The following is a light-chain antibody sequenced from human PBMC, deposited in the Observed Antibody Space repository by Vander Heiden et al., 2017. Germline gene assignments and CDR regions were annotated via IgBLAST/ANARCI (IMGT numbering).Light chain of an antibody. CDR1: QICLYSSNIKNY. J-gene: IGKJ2*01. Sequence: DIVMTQPPASLAVSLGERATINCKSSQICLYSSNIKNYLVWYQQKPGQPPKLLIYWASTRETGVPDRFSGSASGTDFTLTISSLQAEDVAVYYCQQYDTTPYTFGQGTKLEIK. V-gene: IGKV4-1*01. CDR3: QQYDTTPYT. CDR2: WAS.